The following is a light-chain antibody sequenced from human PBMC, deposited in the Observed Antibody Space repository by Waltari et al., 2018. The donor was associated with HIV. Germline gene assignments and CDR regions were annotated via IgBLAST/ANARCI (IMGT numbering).Light chain of an antibody. CDR3: QSYDDNNHII. Sequence: NFMLTQPHSVSESPGKTVTLSCTPSYGSIASNYVQWYQQRPGSSPTTVIYEDRQRPSGVPERFSGSTDTSSNSASLTISGLRPEDEADYFCQSYDDNNHIIFGGGTKLTVL. CDR1: YGSIASNY. V-gene: IGLV6-57*01. J-gene: IGLJ2*01. CDR2: EDR.